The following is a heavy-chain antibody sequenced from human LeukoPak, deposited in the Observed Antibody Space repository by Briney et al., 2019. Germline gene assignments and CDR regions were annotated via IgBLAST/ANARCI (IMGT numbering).Heavy chain of an antibody. V-gene: IGHV1-46*01. CDR2: INPSGGST. CDR1: GYTFTSYY. J-gene: IGHJ6*04. CDR3: ARGGLPPYYYYGMDV. Sequence: ASVKVSCKASGYTFTSYYVHWVRQAPGQGLEWMGIINPSGGSTSYAQKFQGRVTMTRDTSTSTVYMELSSLRSEDTAVYYCARGGLPPYYYYGMDVWGKGTTVTVSS.